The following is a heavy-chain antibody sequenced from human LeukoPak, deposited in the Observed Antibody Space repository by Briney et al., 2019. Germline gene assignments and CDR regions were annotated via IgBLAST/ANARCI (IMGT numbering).Heavy chain of an antibody. D-gene: IGHD6-13*01. V-gene: IGHV4-39*07. CDR1: GGSISSSSYY. CDR2: IYYSGST. Sequence: SETLSLTCTVSGGSISSSSYYWGWIRQPPGKGLEWIGSIYYSGSTYYNPSLKSRVTISVDTSKNQFSLRLTSVTAADTAIYYCARFLTYSSSWLLDYWGQGTLVTVSS. CDR3: ARFLTYSSSWLLDY. J-gene: IGHJ4*02.